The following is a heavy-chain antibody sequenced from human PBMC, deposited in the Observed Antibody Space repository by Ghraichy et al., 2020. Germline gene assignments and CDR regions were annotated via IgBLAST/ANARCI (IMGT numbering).Heavy chain of an antibody. CDR2: AYYIGST. CDR1: GGSISGHF. Sequence: SQTLSLTCTVSGGSISGHFWTWVRQPPGKGLEWIGFAYYIGSTYYNSSLTSQVTISMDTSKNQISLKMISVTAADTAVYYCAGGVYGIRGFSSDYWGQGTLVTVSS. CDR3: AGGVYGIRGFSSDY. D-gene: IGHD2-8*01. V-gene: IGHV4-59*08. J-gene: IGHJ4*02.